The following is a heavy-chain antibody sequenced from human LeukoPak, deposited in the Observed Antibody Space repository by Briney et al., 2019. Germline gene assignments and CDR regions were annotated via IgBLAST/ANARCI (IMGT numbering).Heavy chain of an antibody. CDR3: AKSTGYSYGLGRIYYFDY. J-gene: IGHJ4*02. Sequence: PGRSLRLSCAASGFTFDDYAMHWVRQAPGKGLEWVSGISWNSGSIGYADSVKGRFTISRDNAKNSLYLQMNSLRAEDTALYYCAKSTGYSYGLGRIYYFDYWGQGTLVTVSP. CDR1: GFTFDDYA. CDR2: ISWNSGSI. V-gene: IGHV3-9*01. D-gene: IGHD5-18*01.